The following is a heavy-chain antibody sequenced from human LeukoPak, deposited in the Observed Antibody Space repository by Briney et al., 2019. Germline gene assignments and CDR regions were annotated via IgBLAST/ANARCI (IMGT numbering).Heavy chain of an antibody. V-gene: IGHV3-30*04. CDR3: ARGEYGTGYYFDY. D-gene: IGHD2/OR15-2a*01. CDR1: GFTFSSYA. Sequence: PGRSLRLSCAASGFTFSSYAMHWVRQAPGKGLEWVAVISYDGSNKYYADSVKGRFTISRDNSKNTLYLQMNSLRAEDTAVYYCARGEYGTGYYFDYWGQGTLVTVSS. CDR2: ISYDGSNK. J-gene: IGHJ4*02.